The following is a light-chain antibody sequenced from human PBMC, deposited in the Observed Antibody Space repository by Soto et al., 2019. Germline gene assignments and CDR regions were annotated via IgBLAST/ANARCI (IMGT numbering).Light chain of an antibody. Sequence: QSALTQPASVSGSPGQSITISCTGTSSDVGAHNYISWYQQHPGRAPKVMIFEVSNRPSGVSDRFSGSKSGNTASLTISGLQPEDEADYYCSSFTNSGTRVFGGGTKLTVL. CDR3: SSFTNSGTRV. J-gene: IGLJ3*02. V-gene: IGLV2-14*01. CDR1: SSDVGAHNY. CDR2: EVS.